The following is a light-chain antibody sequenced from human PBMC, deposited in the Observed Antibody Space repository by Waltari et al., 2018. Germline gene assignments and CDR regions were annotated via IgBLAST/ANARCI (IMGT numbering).Light chain of an antibody. CDR2: AAS. CDR1: RSISNY. V-gene: IGKV1-39*01. Sequence: DIQLIQSPSSLSAPVGDRVTITCRASRSISNYLHWYQQKPGKAPKLLVYAASSLQSGVPSRFSGSGSGTDFTLTISSLQPEDFATYYCQQSYSTPRTFGQGTKVEIK. J-gene: IGKJ1*01. CDR3: QQSYSTPRT.